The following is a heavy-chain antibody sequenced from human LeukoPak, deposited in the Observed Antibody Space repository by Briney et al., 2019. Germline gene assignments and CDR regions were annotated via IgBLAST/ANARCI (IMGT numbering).Heavy chain of an antibody. D-gene: IGHD6-19*01. Sequence: GGSLRLSCAGSGFIFTLYTMDWVRQAPGKGLEWVALILHDGSDKNYADSVKGRFTISRDKSKNTVHLQMSNLKPDDTAVYYCVRDGMAGTPNAFDMWGQGTMVTVSS. CDR2: ILHDGSDK. V-gene: IGHV3-30*04. J-gene: IGHJ3*02. CDR3: VRDGMAGTPNAFDM. CDR1: GFIFTLYT.